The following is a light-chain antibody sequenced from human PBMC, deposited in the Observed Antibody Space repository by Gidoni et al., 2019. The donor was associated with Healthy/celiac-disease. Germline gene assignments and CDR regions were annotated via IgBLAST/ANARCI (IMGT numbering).Light chain of an antibody. V-gene: IGKV3-11*01. J-gene: IGKJ4*01. Sequence: DIVLTQSPATLSLSPGESATLSCRASQSVSSYLAWYQQKPGQAPRLLIYDASNRATGIPARFSGSGSGTDFTLTISSLEPEDFAVYYCQQRSNWPGTFXGXTKVEIK. CDR3: QQRSNWPGT. CDR2: DAS. CDR1: QSVSSY.